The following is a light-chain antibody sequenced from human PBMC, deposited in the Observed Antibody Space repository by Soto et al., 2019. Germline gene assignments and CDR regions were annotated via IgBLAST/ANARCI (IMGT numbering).Light chain of an antibody. J-gene: IGKJ1*01. Sequence: EIVLTQSPPTLSLSPGERATLSCRASQSVGGYLAWYQQKPGQAPRLLIYDASNRATGIPARFSGFGSGTDFTLTISSLESEDFAVYYCPHRSIWPTFGQGTRVEIK. CDR2: DAS. V-gene: IGKV3-11*01. CDR3: PHRSIWPT. CDR1: QSVGGY.